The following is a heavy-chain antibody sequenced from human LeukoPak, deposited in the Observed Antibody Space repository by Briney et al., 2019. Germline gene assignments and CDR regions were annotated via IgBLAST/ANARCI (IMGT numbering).Heavy chain of an antibody. CDR2: LNTGNGNT. CDR1: GYTFTYHA. Sequence: ASVKVSCKASGYTFTYHAMHWVRQAPGQGLEWMGWLNTGNGNTKYSQKFQGRVTITRDTSARTACMELSSLRSEDTAVYYCARDARSGDNYYGMDVWGQGTTVTVSS. V-gene: IGHV1-3*04. CDR3: ARDARSGDNYYGMDV. J-gene: IGHJ6*02. D-gene: IGHD2-2*01.